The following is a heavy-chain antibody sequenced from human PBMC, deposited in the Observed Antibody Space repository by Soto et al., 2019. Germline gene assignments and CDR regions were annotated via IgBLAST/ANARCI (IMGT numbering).Heavy chain of an antibody. Sequence: GGSLRLSCAASGFTFSSYSMNWVRQAPGKGLEWVSYISSSSSTIYYEDSVKGRFTISRDNATNSLYLHMNSLRAEDTSVYFCAREGGRTTMFGVVIKDYYVLDVWGQGTTVTVSS. D-gene: IGHD3-3*01. CDR3: AREGGRTTMFGVVIKDYYVLDV. J-gene: IGHJ6*02. CDR2: ISSSSSTI. CDR1: GFTFSSYS. V-gene: IGHV3-48*04.